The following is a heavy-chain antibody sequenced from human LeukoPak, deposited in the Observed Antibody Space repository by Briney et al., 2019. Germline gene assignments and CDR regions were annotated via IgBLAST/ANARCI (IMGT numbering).Heavy chain of an antibody. V-gene: IGHV1-2*02. Sequence: ASVKVSCKASGYTFTGYHMHWVRQAPGQGLEWMGSMNPNSGGTQYVQKFQGRVTMTRDTSISTAYMEVSSLRSDDTAVYYCARGSGIVEAARHGNDYWGQGTLVTVSP. CDR3: ARGSGIVEAARHGNDY. CDR2: MNPNSGGT. J-gene: IGHJ4*02. CDR1: GYTFTGYH. D-gene: IGHD6-6*01.